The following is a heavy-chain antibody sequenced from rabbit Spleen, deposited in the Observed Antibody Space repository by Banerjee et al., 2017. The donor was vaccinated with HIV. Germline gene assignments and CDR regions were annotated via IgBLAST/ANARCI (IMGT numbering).Heavy chain of an antibody. V-gene: IGHV1S40*01. CDR1: GFSFSSGYD. Sequence: QSLEESGGDLVKPGASLTLTCKASGFSFSSGYDMCWVRQAPGKGLEWIACIYTGNSKTYYASWAKGRFTISKPSSTTVTLQMTSLTVADTATYFCARDAGRGDYIDGVFNLWGPGTLVTVS. CDR3: ARDAGRGDYIDGVFNL. D-gene: IGHD8-1*01. CDR2: IYTGNSKT. J-gene: IGHJ4*01.